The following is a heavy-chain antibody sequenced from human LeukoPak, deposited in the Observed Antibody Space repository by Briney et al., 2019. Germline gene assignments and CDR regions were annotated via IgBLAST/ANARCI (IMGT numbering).Heavy chain of an antibody. Sequence: GGSLRLSCAASGFTFSTYAMSWVRQAPGKGLEWVSVISGSGGNTYYADSVKGRFTISRDSSKNTLYLQMTSLKAEDTAVYYCARPPTTDYYFDYWGQGTLVTVSS. CDR1: GFTFSTYA. V-gene: IGHV3-23*01. D-gene: IGHD4-11*01. CDR3: ARPPTTDYYFDY. J-gene: IGHJ4*02. CDR2: ISGSGGNT.